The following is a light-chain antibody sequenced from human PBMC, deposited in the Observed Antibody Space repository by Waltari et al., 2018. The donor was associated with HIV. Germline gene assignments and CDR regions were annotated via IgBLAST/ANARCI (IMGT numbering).Light chain of an antibody. CDR1: PTVLYNSNNKNH. Sequence: DIVMTQSPDSLALSLGERANISCKSSPTVLYNSNNKNHLAWYQQKAGQPPKLLIYWASIREIGVPERFTGSGSGTDFNLTISSLRADDVAVYYCQQFFTFPRTFGQGTKVEI. V-gene: IGKV4-1*01. CDR3: QQFFTFPRT. CDR2: WAS. J-gene: IGKJ1*01.